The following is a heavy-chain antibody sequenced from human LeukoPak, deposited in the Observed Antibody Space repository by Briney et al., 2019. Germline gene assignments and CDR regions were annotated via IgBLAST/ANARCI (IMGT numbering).Heavy chain of an antibody. V-gene: IGHV3-21*01. CDR3: ARDGQDILTGYYSGSSHWFDP. CDR1: GFTLSSYS. Sequence: GGSLRLSCEASGFTLSSYSMSWVRQAPGKGLGWVSASSGVGSAFYGDSVKGRFTISKDNAKNSLHLQMSSLRAEDTAVYYCARDGQDILTGYYSGSSHWFDPWGQGTLVTVSS. CDR2: SSGVGSA. D-gene: IGHD3-9*01. J-gene: IGHJ5*02.